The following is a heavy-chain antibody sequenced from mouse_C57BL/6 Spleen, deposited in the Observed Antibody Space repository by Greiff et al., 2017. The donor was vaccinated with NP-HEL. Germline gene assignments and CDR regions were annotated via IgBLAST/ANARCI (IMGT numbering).Heavy chain of an antibody. V-gene: IGHV3-8*01. CDR3: ARRGASYWYFDV. Sequence: VQLKESGPGLAKPSQTLSLTCSVTGYSITSDYWNWIRKFPGNKLEYMGYISSSGGTYYNQSLKSRISITRDTAKNQYYLQLNAVTTEDTATYFCARRGASYWYFDVWGTGTTVTVSS. J-gene: IGHJ1*03. CDR2: ISSSGGT. CDR1: GYSITSDY.